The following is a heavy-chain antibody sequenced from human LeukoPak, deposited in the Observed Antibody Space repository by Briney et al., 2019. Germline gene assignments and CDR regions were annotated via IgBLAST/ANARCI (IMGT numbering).Heavy chain of an antibody. CDR2: IYYSGST. D-gene: IGHD4-11*01. CDR1: GGSICSGGYY. Sequence: PSQTLSLTCAVSGGSICSGGYYWSWIRQHPGKGLEWIGYIYYSGSTYYNPSLKSRVTISVDTSKNQFSLKLSSVTAADTAVYYCARAMTTVTPSFDYWGQGTLVTVSS. J-gene: IGHJ4*02. V-gene: IGHV4-31*11. CDR3: ARAMTTVTPSFDY.